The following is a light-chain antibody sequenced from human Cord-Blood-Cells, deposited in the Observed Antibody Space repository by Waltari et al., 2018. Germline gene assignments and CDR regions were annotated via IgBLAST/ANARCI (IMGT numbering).Light chain of an antibody. CDR2: DAS. CDR1: QDISNY. J-gene: IGKJ1*01. CDR3: QQYDNLQ. V-gene: IGKV1-33*01. Sequence: DIQMTQSPSSLSASVGDRVTITCQASQDISNYLNWYQQKPGKAPKLLIYDASNLETGVPSRVSGSGSGTDFTFTISSLQPEDIATYYCQQYDNLQFGQGTKVEIK.